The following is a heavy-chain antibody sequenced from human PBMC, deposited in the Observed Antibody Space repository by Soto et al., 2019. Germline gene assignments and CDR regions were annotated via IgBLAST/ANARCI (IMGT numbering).Heavy chain of an antibody. CDR3: ARRGYCSGGSCYSSHDAFDI. CDR2: INAGNGNT. D-gene: IGHD2-15*01. Sequence: ASVKVSCKASGYTFTSYAMHWVRQAPGQRLEWMGWINAGNGNTKYSQKFQGRVTITRDTSASTAYMELSSLRSEDTAVYYCARRGYCSGGSCYSSHDAFDIWGQGTMVTVSS. J-gene: IGHJ3*02. CDR1: GYTFTSYA. V-gene: IGHV1-3*01.